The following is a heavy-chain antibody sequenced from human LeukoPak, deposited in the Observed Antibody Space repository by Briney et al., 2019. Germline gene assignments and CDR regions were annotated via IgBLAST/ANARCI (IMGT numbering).Heavy chain of an antibody. CDR2: IYYSGST. Sequence: SETLSLTCTVSGGSISSGGYYWSWIRQHPGKGLEWIGYIYYSGSTYYNLSLKSRVTISVDTSKNQFSLKLSSVTAADTAVYYCASSSGWYGAAVRWGQGTLVTVSS. D-gene: IGHD6-19*01. J-gene: IGHJ4*02. V-gene: IGHV4-31*03. CDR1: GGSISSGGYY. CDR3: ASSSGWYGAAVR.